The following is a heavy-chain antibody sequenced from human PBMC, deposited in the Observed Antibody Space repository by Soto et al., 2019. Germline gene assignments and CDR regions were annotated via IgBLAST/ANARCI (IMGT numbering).Heavy chain of an antibody. J-gene: IGHJ6*02. V-gene: IGHV1-18*01. D-gene: IGHD3-3*01. CDR3: ARDQRFLEWLNYFGMDV. CDR1: GYTFTSYG. CDR2: ISAYNGNT. Sequence: ASVKVSCKASGYTFTSYGISWVRQAPGQGLEWMGWISAYNGNTNYAQKLQGRVTMTTDTSTSTAYMELRSLRSAADTAVYYCARDQRFLEWLNYFGMDVWGQGTTVTVSS.